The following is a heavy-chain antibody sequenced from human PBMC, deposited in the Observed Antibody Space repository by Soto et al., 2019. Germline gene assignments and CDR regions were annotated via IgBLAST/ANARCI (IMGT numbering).Heavy chain of an antibody. CDR2: INPNGGST. J-gene: IGHJ4*02. Sequence: QVQLVQPGAEVKKPGASVKFSCKASGYIFPNFYIHWVRQAPGQGLEWIGIINPNGGSTNYAQNFQGRVTMTRDTSTSTVYMDLSSLRSEDTAVYYCTRGIASGDYWGQGTLITVSS. V-gene: IGHV1-46*03. CDR1: GYIFPNFY. CDR3: TRGIASGDY.